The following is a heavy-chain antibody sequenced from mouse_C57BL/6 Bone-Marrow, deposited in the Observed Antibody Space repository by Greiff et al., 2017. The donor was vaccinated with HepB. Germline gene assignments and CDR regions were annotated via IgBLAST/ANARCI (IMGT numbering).Heavy chain of an antibody. D-gene: IGHD2-4*01. J-gene: IGHJ3*01. V-gene: IGHV1-80*01. CDR1: GYAFSSYW. CDR3: ARLGIRAWFAY. CDR2: IYPGDGDT. Sequence: VQLQESGAELVKPGASVKISCKASGYAFSSYWMNWVKQRPGKGLEWIGQIYPGDGDTNYNGKFKGKATLTADKSSSTAYMELRSLTSEDSAVYFCARLGIRAWFAYWGQGTLVTVSA.